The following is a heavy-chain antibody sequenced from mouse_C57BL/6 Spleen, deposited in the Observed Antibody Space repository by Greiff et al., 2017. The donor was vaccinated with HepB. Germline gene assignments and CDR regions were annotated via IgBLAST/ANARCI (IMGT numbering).Heavy chain of an antibody. CDR2: INPNNGGT. D-gene: IGHD1-1*01. CDR3: ARDYGSSHWYFDV. CDR1: GYTFTDYY. Sequence: EVKLQQSGPELVKPGASVKISCKASGYTFTDYYMNWVKQSHGKSLEWIGDINPNNGGTSYNQKFKGKATLTVDKSSSTAYMELRSLTSEDSAVYYCARDYGSSHWYFDVWGTGTTVTVSS. V-gene: IGHV1-26*01. J-gene: IGHJ1*03.